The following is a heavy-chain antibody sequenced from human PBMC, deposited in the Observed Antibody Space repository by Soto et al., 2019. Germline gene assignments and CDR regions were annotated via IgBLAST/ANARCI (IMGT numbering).Heavy chain of an antibody. Sequence: EVHLVESGGDLVQPGGSLRLPCAASGFTFSSHWMSWVRQAPGKGLEWVANIKGDGSEKYYVDSVKGRFTISRDNAKNSLYLQMNSLRVEDTALYYCAKDVRWGQGTLVTVSS. V-gene: IGHV3-7*05. CDR3: AKDVR. CDR2: IKGDGSEK. J-gene: IGHJ4*02. CDR1: GFTFSSHW.